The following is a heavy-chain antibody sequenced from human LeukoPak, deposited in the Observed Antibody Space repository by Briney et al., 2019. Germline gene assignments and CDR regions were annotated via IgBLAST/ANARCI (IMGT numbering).Heavy chain of an antibody. V-gene: IGHV4-39*01. J-gene: IGHJ4*02. CDR1: GGSISSSTYY. Sequence: SETLSLTCTVSGGSISSSTYYWGWIRQPPGKGLEWIRSIYYSVSTYYNPSLKSRVTISVDTSKNQFSLKLSSVTAADTAVYYCARHTTPGDYDSSGYDYWGQGTLVTVSS. D-gene: IGHD3-22*01. CDR3: ARHTTPGDYDSSGYDY. CDR2: IYYSVST.